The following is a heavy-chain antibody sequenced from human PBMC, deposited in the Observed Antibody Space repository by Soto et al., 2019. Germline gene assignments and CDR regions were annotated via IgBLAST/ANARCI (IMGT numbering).Heavy chain of an antibody. J-gene: IGHJ6*02. CDR3: ARDQYSRSSRYYYGMDV. CDR1: GYTFTGYY. V-gene: IGHV1-2*04. Sequence: QVQLVQSGAEVKKPGASVKVSCKASGYTFTGYYMHWVRQAPGQGLEWMGWINPNSGGTNYAQKFQGWVTMTRETSIRTAYMELSRLRSDDTAVYYCARDQYSRSSRYYYGMDVWGQGTTVTVSS. CDR2: INPNSGGT. D-gene: IGHD6-6*01.